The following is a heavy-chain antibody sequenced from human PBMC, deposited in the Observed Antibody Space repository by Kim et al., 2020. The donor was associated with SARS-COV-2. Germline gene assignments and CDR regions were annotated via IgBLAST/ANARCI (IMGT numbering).Heavy chain of an antibody. Sequence: GGSLRLSCAASGFTFSSYGMHWVRQAPGKGLEWVAVIWYDGSNKYYADSVKGRFTISRDNSKNTLYLQMNSLRAEDTAVYYCAKAGGRWLQLDYWGQGTLVTVSS. D-gene: IGHD5-12*01. J-gene: IGHJ4*02. CDR1: GFTFSSYG. V-gene: IGHV3-33*06. CDR3: AKAGGRWLQLDY. CDR2: IWYDGSNK.